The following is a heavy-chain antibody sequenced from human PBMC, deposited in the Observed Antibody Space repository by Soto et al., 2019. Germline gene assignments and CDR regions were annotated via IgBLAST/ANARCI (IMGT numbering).Heavy chain of an antibody. CDR2: TYYRSKWYN. J-gene: IGHJ6*02. CDR1: GDSVSSNSAA. Sequence: SQTLSLTCAISGDSVSSNSAAWNWIRQSPSRGLEWLGRTYYRSKWYNNYAVSVKSRITINPDTSKNQFSLQLNSVTPEDTAVYYCARGGWDYYILTGYLTTPYYYYGMDVWGQGTTVTVSS. V-gene: IGHV6-1*01. D-gene: IGHD3-9*01. CDR3: ARGGWDYYILTGYLTTPYYYYGMDV.